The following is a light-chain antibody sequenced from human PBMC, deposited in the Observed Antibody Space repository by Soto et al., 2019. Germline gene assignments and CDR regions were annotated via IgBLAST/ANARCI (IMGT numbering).Light chain of an antibody. CDR1: QGISTS. Sequence: IQMTQSPSSLPASVGDRVIITCRASQGISTSLNWYQQKPGKAPKLLIYAASSLQSGVPSRFSGSGSGTDFTLTISSLQPEDFATYYCLQDYNYPWTFGQRAKVDIK. V-gene: IGKV1-6*01. CDR2: AAS. J-gene: IGKJ1*01. CDR3: LQDYNYPWT.